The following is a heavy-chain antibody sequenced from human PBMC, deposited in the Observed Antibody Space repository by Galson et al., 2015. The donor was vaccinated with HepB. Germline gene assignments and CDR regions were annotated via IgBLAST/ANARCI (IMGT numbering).Heavy chain of an antibody. J-gene: IGHJ4*02. CDR1: GFTFSSYS. CDR3: ARAHYDGDHMIVVVNFDY. V-gene: IGHV3-21*01. D-gene: IGHD3-22*01. CDR2: ISSSSSYI. Sequence: SLRLSCAASGFTFSSYSMNWVRQAPGKGLEWVSSISSSSSYIYYADSVKGRFTISRDNAKNSLYLQMNSLRAEDTAVYYCARAHYDGDHMIVVVNFDYWGQGTLVTVSS.